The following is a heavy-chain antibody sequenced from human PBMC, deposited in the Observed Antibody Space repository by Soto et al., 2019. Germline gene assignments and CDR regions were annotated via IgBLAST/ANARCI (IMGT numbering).Heavy chain of an antibody. CDR2: MYSGGST. D-gene: IGHD2-2*01. V-gene: IGHV3-66*01. J-gene: IGHJ6*02. CDR3: ARDSSLHQPLFYGMDV. CDR1: ALTVSSSY. Sequence: EVQLVESGGGLVQPGGSLRLSCAASALTVSSSYMSWVRQAPGKGLEWVSVMYSGGSTYYADSVKGRFIISRDNYKNTLYLQMDSLRVEDTAVYYCARDSSLHQPLFYGMDVWGQGTTVTVSS.